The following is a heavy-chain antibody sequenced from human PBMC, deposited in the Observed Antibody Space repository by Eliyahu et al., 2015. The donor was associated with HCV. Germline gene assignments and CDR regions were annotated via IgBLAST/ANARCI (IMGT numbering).Heavy chain of an antibody. CDR2: IVYDGSSE. CDR3: ARDVHTTGWTXGGL. Sequence: SDYAMHWVRQAPGKGLEWVGTIVYDGSSEHYADFVKGRFTISRDNSKNSLYLQVNSLRPDDTAVYYCARDVHTTGWTXGGLWGQGTLVTVSS. CDR1: SDYA. V-gene: IGHV3-30-3*01. D-gene: IGHD6-19*01. J-gene: IGHJ4*02.